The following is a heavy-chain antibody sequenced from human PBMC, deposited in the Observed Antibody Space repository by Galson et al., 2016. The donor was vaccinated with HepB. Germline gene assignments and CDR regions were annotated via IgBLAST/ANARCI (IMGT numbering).Heavy chain of an antibody. CDR1: GFTFSTHS. V-gene: IGHV3-48*01. CDR3: ARDPAEGSSGWYYLDY. CDR2: ISSDASAI. D-gene: IGHD6-13*01. J-gene: IGHJ4*02. Sequence: SLRLSCAASGFTFSTHSMNWIRQAPGKGLEWVSYISSDASAIYYADSVKGRFTISRANAKNSLYLQLNSLRVDDTAVYYCARDPAEGSSGWYYLDYWGQGTLVTVSS.